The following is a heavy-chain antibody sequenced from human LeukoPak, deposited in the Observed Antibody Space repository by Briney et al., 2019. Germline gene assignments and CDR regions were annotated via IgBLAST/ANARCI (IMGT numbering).Heavy chain of an antibody. CDR1: GFTFDDYA. CDR3: ARGYQRPDY. V-gene: IGHV3-21*01. D-gene: IGHD2-2*01. J-gene: IGHJ4*02. CDR2: ISSSSNNI. Sequence: PGGSLRLSCAASGFTFDDYATHWVRQAPGKGLEWVSSISSSSNNIYYADSVKGRFTISRDNAMNSVYLQMNSLRVEDTAVYYCARGYQRPDYWGQGTLITVSS.